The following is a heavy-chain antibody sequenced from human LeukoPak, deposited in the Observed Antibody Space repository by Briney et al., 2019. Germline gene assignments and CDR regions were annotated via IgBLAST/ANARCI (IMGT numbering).Heavy chain of an antibody. CDR3: ARDFMYNTNCVGC. J-gene: IGHJ4*02. CDR1: GFPFHDYT. CDR2: ISYDGSNT. D-gene: IGHD2-2*01. Sequence: SGGSLRLSCAASGFPFHDYTFHWVRQAPGKGLEWVAVISYDGSNTYYSDSVKGRFAISRDNAENTLYLQMNSLRADDTAVYYCARDFMYNTNCVGCWGQGTLVTVSS. V-gene: IGHV3-30*03.